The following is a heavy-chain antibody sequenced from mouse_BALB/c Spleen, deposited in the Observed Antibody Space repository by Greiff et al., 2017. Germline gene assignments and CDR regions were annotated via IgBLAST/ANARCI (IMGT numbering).Heavy chain of an antibody. Sequence: EVKLVESGGGLVKPGGSPKLSCAASGFTFSDYYMYWVRQTPEKRLEWVATISDGGSYTYYPDSVKGRFTISRDNAKNNLYLQMSSLKSEDTAMYYCARRAFAYWGQGTLVTVSA. CDR1: GFTFSDYY. D-gene: IGHD3-3*01. J-gene: IGHJ3*01. CDR2: ISDGGSYT. CDR3: ARRAFAY. V-gene: IGHV5-4*02.